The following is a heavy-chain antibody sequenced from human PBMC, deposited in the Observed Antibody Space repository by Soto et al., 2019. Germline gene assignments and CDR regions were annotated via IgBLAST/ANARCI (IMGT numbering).Heavy chain of an antibody. CDR3: ARIGQQLVPSGYYYYYGMDV. Sequence: SVKVSCKASGGTFSSYAISWVRQAPGQGLEWMGGIIPIFGTANYAQKFQGRVTITADESTSTAYMERSSLRSEDTAVYYCARIGQQLVPSGYYYYYGMDVWGQGTTVTVSS. CDR1: GGTFSSYA. V-gene: IGHV1-69*13. CDR2: IIPIFGTA. D-gene: IGHD6-13*01. J-gene: IGHJ6*02.